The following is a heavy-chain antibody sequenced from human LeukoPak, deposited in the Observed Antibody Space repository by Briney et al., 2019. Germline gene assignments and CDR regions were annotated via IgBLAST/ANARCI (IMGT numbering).Heavy chain of an antibody. D-gene: IGHD3-22*01. J-gene: IGHJ4*02. CDR3: ARSSGYFPTELDY. CDR1: GFTFNNYW. CDR2: INSDGGST. Sequence: GGSLRLSCAASGFTFNNYWMHWVRQAPGKGLVWVSRINSDGGSTSYADSAKGRFTISRDNAKNTLYLQMNSLRAEDTALYYCARSSGYFPTELDYWGQGTLVTVSS. V-gene: IGHV3-74*01.